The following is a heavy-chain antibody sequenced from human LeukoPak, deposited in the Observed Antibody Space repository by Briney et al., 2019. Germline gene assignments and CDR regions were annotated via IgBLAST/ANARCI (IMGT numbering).Heavy chain of an antibody. D-gene: IGHD7-27*01. Sequence: GGSLRLSCAASGFTFSSYSMNWVRQAPGKGLEWLSYISGSTSTIYYADSVKGRFTISRDNAKNSLYLQMNSLRDEDTAVYFCARDHNSGLDYWGQGTLDTVSS. J-gene: IGHJ4*02. CDR2: ISGSTSTI. CDR1: GFTFSSYS. CDR3: ARDHNSGLDY. V-gene: IGHV3-48*02.